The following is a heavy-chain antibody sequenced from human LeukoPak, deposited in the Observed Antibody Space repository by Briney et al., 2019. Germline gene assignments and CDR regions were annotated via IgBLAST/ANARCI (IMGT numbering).Heavy chain of an antibody. CDR1: GFTFSSYW. D-gene: IGHD2-21*02. CDR3: ARDIRFCGGDCNA. V-gene: IGHV3-74*01. Sequence: GGSLRLSCVASGFTFSSYWMHWVRQDPRKGLVWVSRISGDGRNINYADSVRGRFTISRDNAKNTLYLQMNTLRAEDTAVYYCARDIRFCGGDCNARGRGTLLTVSS. J-gene: IGHJ4*02. CDR2: ISGDGRNI.